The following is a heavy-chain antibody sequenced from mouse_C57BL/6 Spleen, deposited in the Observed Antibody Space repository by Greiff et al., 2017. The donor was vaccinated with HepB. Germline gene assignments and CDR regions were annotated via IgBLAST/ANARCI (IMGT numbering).Heavy chain of an antibody. J-gene: IGHJ4*01. D-gene: IGHD2-4*01. V-gene: IGHV1-78*01. CDR1: GYTFTDHT. CDR2: IYPSDGST. Sequence: VQVVESDAELVKPGASVKISCKASGYTFTDHTIPWVKQRPEQGLEWIGYIYPSDGSTKYNEKFKGKATLTADKSSSTAYMQLNSLTSEDSAVYFCAGETDDYDGWDYWGQGTSVTVSS. CDR3: AGETDDYDGWDY.